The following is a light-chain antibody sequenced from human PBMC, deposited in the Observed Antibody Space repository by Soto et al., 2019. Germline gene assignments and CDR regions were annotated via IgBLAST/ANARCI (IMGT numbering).Light chain of an antibody. J-gene: IGKJ2*01. CDR3: QQYGSSPLYT. V-gene: IGKV3-20*01. Sequence: EIVLTQSPGPLSLSPGERATLSCRASQSVSSSYLAWYQQKPGQAPRLLIYGASSRATGIPDRFSGSGSGTDFTFSISRLEPEDFAVYYCQQYGSSPLYTFGQGTKLEIK. CDR2: GAS. CDR1: QSVSSSY.